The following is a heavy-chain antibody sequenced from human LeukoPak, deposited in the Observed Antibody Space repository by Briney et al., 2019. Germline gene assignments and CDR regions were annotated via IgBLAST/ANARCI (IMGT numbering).Heavy chain of an antibody. CDR2: IYYSGST. D-gene: IGHD4-17*01. V-gene: IGHV4-59*01. Sequence: SEPLSLTCTVSGGPISSYYWSWIRQPPGKGLEWIGYIYYSGSTNYNPSLKSRVTISVDTSKNQFSLKLSSVTAADTAVYYCARGDYPGGYYYYGMDVWGQGTTVTASS. J-gene: IGHJ6*02. CDR1: GGPISSYY. CDR3: ARGDYPGGYYYYGMDV.